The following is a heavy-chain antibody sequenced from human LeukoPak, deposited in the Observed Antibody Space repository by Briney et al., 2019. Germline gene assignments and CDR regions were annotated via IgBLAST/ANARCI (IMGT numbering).Heavy chain of an antibody. CDR3: ARAPAHYYYGMDV. Sequence: GRSLRLSCAASGFTFSSYGMHWVRQAPGKGLEWVAVIWYDGSNKYYADSVKGRFTISRDNSKNTLYLQMNSLRAEDTAVYYCARAPAHYYYGMDVWGQGTTVTVSS. D-gene: IGHD2-2*01. J-gene: IGHJ6*02. CDR2: IWYDGSNK. V-gene: IGHV3-33*01. CDR1: GFTFSSYG.